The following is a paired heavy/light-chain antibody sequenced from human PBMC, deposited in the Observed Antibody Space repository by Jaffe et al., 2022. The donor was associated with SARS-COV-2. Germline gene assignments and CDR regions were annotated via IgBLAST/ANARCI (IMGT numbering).Heavy chain of an antibody. J-gene: IGHJ4*02. CDR1: GGSISSYY. D-gene: IGHD3-3*02. Sequence: QVQLQESGPGLVKPSETLSLTCTVSGGSISSYYWSWIRQPPGKGLEWIGYIYYSGSTNYNPSLKSRVTISVDTSKNQFSLKLSSVTAADTAVYYCARHLATRMAPNAGYFDYWGQGTLVTVSS. V-gene: IGHV4-59*08. CDR3: ARHLATRMAPNAGYFDY. CDR2: IYYSGST.
Light chain of an antibody. J-gene: IGKJ2*01. CDR2: DAS. V-gene: IGKV3-11*01. Sequence: EIVLTQSPATLSLSPGERATLSCRASQSVSSYLAWYQQKPGQAPRLLIYDASNRATGIPARFSGSGSGTDFTLTISSLEPEDFAVYYCQQRRRYTFGQGTKLEIK. CDR3: QQRRRYT. CDR1: QSVSSY.